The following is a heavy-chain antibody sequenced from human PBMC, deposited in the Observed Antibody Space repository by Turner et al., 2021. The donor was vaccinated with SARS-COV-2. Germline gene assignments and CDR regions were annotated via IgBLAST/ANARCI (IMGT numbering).Heavy chain of an antibody. D-gene: IGHD6-13*01. J-gene: IGHJ5*02. CDR1: GPPVSSNY. CDR2: FYGDGNT. CDR3: ASEAAAGNVHGWFDP. V-gene: IGHV3-66*01. Sequence: EVQVVDSGGGWVQPGGSLLLSGLASGPPVSSNYMGWVRQALGKGPEWGLVFYGDGNTNYADSVKATFNISGDKSKNTLYLQMNSQRGEETAVYSCASEAAAGNVHGWFDPWGQGTLVTVSS.